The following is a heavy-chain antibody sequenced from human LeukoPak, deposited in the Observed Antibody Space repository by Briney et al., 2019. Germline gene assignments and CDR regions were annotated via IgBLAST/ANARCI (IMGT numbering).Heavy chain of an antibody. J-gene: IGHJ4*02. Sequence: GGSLRLSCTVSGFTVSSNSMSWVRQAPGKGLEWVSFIYSDNTHYSDSVKGRFTISRDNSKNTLYLQMNSLRADDTAVYYCARWDPGRYFDYWGQGTLVTVSS. V-gene: IGHV3-53*01. CDR3: ARWDPGRYFDY. CDR2: IYSDNT. CDR1: GFTVSSNS. D-gene: IGHD1-26*01.